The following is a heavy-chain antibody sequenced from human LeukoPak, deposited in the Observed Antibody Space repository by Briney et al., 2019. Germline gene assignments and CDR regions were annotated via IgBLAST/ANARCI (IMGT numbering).Heavy chain of an antibody. V-gene: IGHV3-74*01. CDR3: AKVDYGVLVFYY. CDR1: GFTFSSYW. Sequence: GGSLRLSCAASGFTFSSYWMHWVRQTPGKGLIYISRINNDGSSANYADSVRGRFTISRDNAENTLYLQMNSLRAEDTAVYYCAKVDYGVLVFYYWGQGTLVTVSS. CDR2: INNDGSSA. J-gene: IGHJ4*02. D-gene: IGHD4-17*01.